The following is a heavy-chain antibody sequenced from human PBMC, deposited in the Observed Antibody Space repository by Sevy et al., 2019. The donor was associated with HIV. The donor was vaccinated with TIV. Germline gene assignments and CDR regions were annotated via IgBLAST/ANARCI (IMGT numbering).Heavy chain of an antibody. J-gene: IGHJ3*02. D-gene: IGHD3-22*01. V-gene: IGHV3-23*01. CDR3: AKGTTAYYYDSSGAFDI. Sequence: GGSLRLSCAASGFTFSSYAMSWVRQAPGKGLEWVSAISGGGGSTYYADSVKGRFTISRDNSKNTLYLQMNSLRAEDTAVYYCAKGTTAYYYDSSGAFDIWGQGTMVTVSS. CDR2: ISGGGGST. CDR1: GFTFSSYA.